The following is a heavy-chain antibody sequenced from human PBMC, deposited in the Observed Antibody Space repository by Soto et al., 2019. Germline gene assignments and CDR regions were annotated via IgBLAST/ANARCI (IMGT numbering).Heavy chain of an antibody. CDR1: GASISSNNW. CDR3: ARDEAQDYYYGMDV. J-gene: IGHJ6*02. Sequence: QVQLQESGPGLVKPSETLSLTCAVSGASISSNNWWSWVRQPPGKGLEWIGEIDHSGSTNYNPSLKRRVTISVDKSKNQFSLKLSSVTAADTAVYYCARDEAQDYYYGMDVWGQGTTVTVSS. V-gene: IGHV4-4*02. CDR2: IDHSGST.